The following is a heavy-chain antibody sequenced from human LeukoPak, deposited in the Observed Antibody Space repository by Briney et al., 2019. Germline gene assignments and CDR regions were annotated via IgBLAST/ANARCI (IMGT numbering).Heavy chain of an antibody. CDR1: GFTFSSYG. Sequence: GGSLRLSCAASGFTFSSYGMHWVRQAPGKGLEWVAYIQYDGSNQQYADSVKGRFSISRDRSKNIPYLQMNSLRPEDTAVYYCARDAGYNYGHGHYFDYWGQGTLVTVSS. V-gene: IGHV3-30*02. D-gene: IGHD5-18*01. CDR2: IQYDGSNQ. J-gene: IGHJ4*02. CDR3: ARDAGYNYGHGHYFDY.